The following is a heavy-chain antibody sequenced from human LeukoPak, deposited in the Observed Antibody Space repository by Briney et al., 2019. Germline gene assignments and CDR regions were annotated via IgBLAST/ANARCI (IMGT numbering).Heavy chain of an antibody. CDR3: AKEDGYSGYDNFDY. J-gene: IGHJ4*02. CDR2: IKSDGSQK. CDR1: GFSFSNSW. Sequence: GGALRLSCAASGFSFSNSWMSWVRQAPERGLEWVANIKSDGSQKDYVDSVKGRFTISRDNSKNTLYLQMNGLRAEDTAVYYCAKEDGYSGYDNFDYWGQGTLVTVSS. V-gene: IGHV3-7*03. D-gene: IGHD5-12*01.